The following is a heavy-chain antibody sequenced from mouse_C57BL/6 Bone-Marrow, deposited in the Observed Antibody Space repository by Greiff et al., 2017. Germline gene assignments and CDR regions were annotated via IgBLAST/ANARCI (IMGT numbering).Heavy chain of an antibody. Sequence: VQLQQSGAELVKPGASVKLSCKASGYTFTEYTIHWVKQRSGQGLEWIGWFYPGSGSIKYNEKFKDKATLTADKSYSTVYMELSRLTSEDSAVYFCARHKIPYYGSSYGYYDVWGTGTTVTVSS. CDR1: GYTFTEYT. CDR2: FYPGSGSI. CDR3: ARHKIPYYGSSYGYYDV. D-gene: IGHD1-1*01. J-gene: IGHJ1*03. V-gene: IGHV1-62-2*01.